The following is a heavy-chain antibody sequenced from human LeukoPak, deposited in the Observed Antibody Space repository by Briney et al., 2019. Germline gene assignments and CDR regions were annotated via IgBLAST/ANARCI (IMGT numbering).Heavy chain of an antibody. J-gene: IGHJ3*02. CDR1: GGSISSYY. D-gene: IGHD1-1*01. Sequence: SETLSLTCTVSGGSISSYYWSWIRQPPGKGLEWIGYIYYSGSTNYNPSLKSRVTISVDTSKNQFSLKLSSVTAADTAVYYCARDRTTGTTYTDAFDIWGQGTMVTASS. V-gene: IGHV4-59*01. CDR2: IYYSGST. CDR3: ARDRTTGTTYTDAFDI.